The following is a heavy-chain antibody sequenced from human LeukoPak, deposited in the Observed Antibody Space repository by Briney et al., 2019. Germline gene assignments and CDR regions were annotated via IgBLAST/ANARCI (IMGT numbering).Heavy chain of an antibody. CDR3: ARDLAPRPTTNFDY. D-gene: IGHD1-26*01. V-gene: IGHV3-48*03. CDR2: ISSSGSTI. CDR1: EFTFSSYE. Sequence: GGSLRLSCAASEFTFSSYEMNWVSQAPGKGLEWVSYISSSGSTIYYADSVKGRFTISRDNAKNSLYLQMNSLRAEDTAVYYCARDLAPRPTTNFDYWGQGTLVTVSS. J-gene: IGHJ4*02.